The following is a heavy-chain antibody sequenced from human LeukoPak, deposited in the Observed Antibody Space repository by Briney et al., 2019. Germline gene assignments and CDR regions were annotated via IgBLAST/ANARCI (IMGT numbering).Heavy chain of an antibody. V-gene: IGHV3-21*01. CDR3: ARDLLGWELHYFDY. CDR1: GFTFSTYN. D-gene: IGHD1-26*01. CDR2: ISGSSSYI. J-gene: IGHJ4*02. Sequence: PGGSLRLSCAVSGFTFSTYNMNWVRQAPGKGLEWVSSISGSSSYIYYADSVKGRFSISRDNAKNSLYLQMNSLRAEDTAVYYCARDLLGWELHYFDYWGQGTLLTVSS.